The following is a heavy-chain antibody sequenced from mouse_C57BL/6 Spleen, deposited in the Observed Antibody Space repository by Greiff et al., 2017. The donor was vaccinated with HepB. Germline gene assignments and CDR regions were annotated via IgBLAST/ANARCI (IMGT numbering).Heavy chain of an antibody. CDR2: IRLKSDNYAT. Sequence: EVQLQESGGGLVQPGGSMKLSCVASGFTFSNYWMNWVRQSPEKGLEWVAQIRLKSDNYATHYAESVKGRFTISRDDSKSSVYLQMNNLRAEDTGIYYCTGTYDYDAWFAYWGQGTLVTVSA. CDR1: GFTFSNYW. D-gene: IGHD2-4*01. J-gene: IGHJ3*01. CDR3: TGTYDYDAWFAY. V-gene: IGHV6-3*01.